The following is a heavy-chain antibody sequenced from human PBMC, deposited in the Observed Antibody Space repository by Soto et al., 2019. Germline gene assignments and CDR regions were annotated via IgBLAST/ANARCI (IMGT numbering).Heavy chain of an antibody. Sequence: GASVKVSCKASGYTFTSYDIYWVRQATGQGLEWMGWMNPSTGNSGYAQKFQGRVTITSDTSISTAHMELSSLRSEDTAVYYCARRAETNGWNGFGADKDYFDFWGQGTLVTVSS. CDR2: MNPSTGNS. D-gene: IGHD1-1*01. V-gene: IGHV1-8*01. J-gene: IGHJ4*02. CDR3: ARRAETNGWNGFGADKDYFDF. CDR1: GYTFTSYD.